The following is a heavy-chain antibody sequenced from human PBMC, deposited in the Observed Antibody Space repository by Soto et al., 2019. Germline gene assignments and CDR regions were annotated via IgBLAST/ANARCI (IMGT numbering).Heavy chain of an antibody. V-gene: IGHV3-30*18. J-gene: IGHJ6*02. D-gene: IGHD3-22*01. CDR2: ISYDGSNK. CDR1: GFTFSSDG. Sequence: GGSLRLSCAASGFTFSSDGMHWVRQAPGKGLEWVAVISYDGSNKYYADSVKGRFTISRDNSKNTLYLQMNSLRAEDTAVYYCAKETMIVVAGMDVWGQGTKVLVSS. CDR3: AKETMIVVAGMDV.